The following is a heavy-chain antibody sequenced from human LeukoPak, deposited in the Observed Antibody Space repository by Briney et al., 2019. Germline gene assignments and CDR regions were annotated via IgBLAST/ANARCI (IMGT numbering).Heavy chain of an antibody. CDR1: GFTFSSHS. CDR2: VSPSGDST. CDR3: ARRLSTGRVTDFFDF. V-gene: IGHV3-23*01. Sequence: GGSVRLSCAASGFTFSSHSMSWVRQPPGEGLEWVAAVSPSGDSTTYRDSVKGQFTISRDNSRNRLYLQMNTLTVEDTAIYYSARRLSTGRVTDFFDFWGQGALVTVSS. D-gene: IGHD2-21*02. J-gene: IGHJ4*02.